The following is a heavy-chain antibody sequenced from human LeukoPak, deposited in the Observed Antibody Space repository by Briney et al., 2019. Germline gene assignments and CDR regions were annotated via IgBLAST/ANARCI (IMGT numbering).Heavy chain of an antibody. V-gene: IGHV1-58*02. CDR2: IVVGSGNR. D-gene: IGHD1-14*01. CDR3: AAGTSGLSEYFQH. Sequence: SVTVSFKATGFTYTSSAMQWVRQARGQRLEWIGWIVVGSGNRNYAQKFQERVSITRDMSTGTAYMELSSLRSEDTAVYFCAAGTSGLSEYFQHWGQGTLVTVSS. CDR1: GFTYTSSA. J-gene: IGHJ1*01.